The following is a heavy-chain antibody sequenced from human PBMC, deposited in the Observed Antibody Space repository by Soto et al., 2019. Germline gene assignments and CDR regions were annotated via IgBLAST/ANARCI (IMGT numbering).Heavy chain of an antibody. V-gene: IGHV1-46*01. CDR3: ARVENADTAMVTFDY. CDR1: GYTFTSYY. D-gene: IGHD5-18*01. CDR2: INPSGSST. Sequence: ASVKVSCKASGYTFTSYYMHWVLQAPGQVLEWMGIINPSGSSTSYAQKFQGRVTMTTDTSTSTVYMALSSLRSEDTAVYYCARVENADTAMVTFDYWGQGSLVTVS. J-gene: IGHJ4*02.